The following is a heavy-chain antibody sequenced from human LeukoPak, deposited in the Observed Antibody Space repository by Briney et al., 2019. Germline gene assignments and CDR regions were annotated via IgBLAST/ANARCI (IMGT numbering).Heavy chain of an antibody. Sequence: PEGSLRLSCAASGFSFSSYSMNWVRQAPGKGLEWVSAISGSGGSTYYADSVKGRFTISRDNSKNTLYLQMNSLRAEDTAVYYCAKDQDGSYWGQGTLVTVSS. CDR1: GFSFSSYS. V-gene: IGHV3-23*01. CDR2: ISGSGGST. CDR3: AKDQDGSY. J-gene: IGHJ4*02. D-gene: IGHD2-15*01.